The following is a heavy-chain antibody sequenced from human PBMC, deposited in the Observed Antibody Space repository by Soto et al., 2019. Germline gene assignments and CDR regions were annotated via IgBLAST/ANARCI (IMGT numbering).Heavy chain of an antibody. V-gene: IGHV1-69*01. Sequence: QVQLVQSGAEVRKPGSSVTVSCKASGGTFSNYAISWVRQAPGQGLEWMGGIIPIVGTGSYAQKFQGRVTITADEPTTTAYMEVSRLTSEDTAVYYCVAELDFGKLSVVWGQGTTVIVSS. CDR1: GGTFSNYA. J-gene: IGHJ6*02. CDR3: VAELDFGKLSVV. D-gene: IGHD3-10*01. CDR2: IIPIVGTG.